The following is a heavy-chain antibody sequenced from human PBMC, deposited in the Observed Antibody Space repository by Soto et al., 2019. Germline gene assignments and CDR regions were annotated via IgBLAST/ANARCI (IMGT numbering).Heavy chain of an antibody. CDR3: ARVRAYSSSWYDY. J-gene: IGHJ4*02. V-gene: IGHV4-4*02. D-gene: IGHD6-13*01. CDR1: GGSISSSNW. CDR2: IYHSGST. Sequence: ASETLSLTCAVSGGSISSSNWWSWVRQPPGKGLEWIGEIYHSGSTNYNPSLKSRVTISVDKSKNQFSLKLSSVTAADTAVYYCARVRAYSSSWYDYWGQGTLVTVSS.